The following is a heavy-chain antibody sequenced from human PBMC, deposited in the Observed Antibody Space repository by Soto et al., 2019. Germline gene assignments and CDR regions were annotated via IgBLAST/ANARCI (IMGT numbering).Heavy chain of an antibody. J-gene: IGHJ4*02. CDR2: ISGSGYNT. V-gene: IGHV3-23*01. CDR1: GFTFTSLT. D-gene: IGHD4-17*01. CDR3: AKSIRTTLSVYDY. Sequence: PGGSLRLSCAASGFTFTSLTMNWVRQAPGKGLEWVSAISGSGYNTYDAVSVRGRFTISRDNSMNMLYLQMNSLRGDDTAVYFCAKSIRTTLSVYDYWGQGALVTVSS.